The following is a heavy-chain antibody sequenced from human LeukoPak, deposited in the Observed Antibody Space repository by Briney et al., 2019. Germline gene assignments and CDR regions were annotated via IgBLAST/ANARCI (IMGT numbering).Heavy chain of an antibody. CDR1: GFSFSNYW. CDR2: MNQDETET. CDR3: ARGGYSSGWIYNWFDP. D-gene: IGHD6-19*01. Sequence: GGSLRLSCTVSGFSFSNYWMSWVRQAPGKGLEWMANMNQDETETNYVDSVKGRFIISRDNAKNSLYLQMNSLRAEDTAVYYCARGGYSSGWIYNWFDPWGQGTLVTVSS. V-gene: IGHV3-7*01. J-gene: IGHJ5*02.